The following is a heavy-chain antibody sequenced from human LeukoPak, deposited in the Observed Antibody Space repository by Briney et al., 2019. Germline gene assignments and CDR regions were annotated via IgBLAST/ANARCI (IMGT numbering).Heavy chain of an antibody. D-gene: IGHD2-2*01. CDR2: IIPIFGTA. V-gene: IGHV1-69*13. CDR3: ARVGYCSSTSCSYMDV. Sequence: ASVKVSCKASGYTFTSYGISWVRQAPGQGLEWMGGIIPIFGTANYAQKFQGRVTITADESTSTAYMELSSLRSEDTAVYYCARVGYCSSTSCSYMDVWGKGTTVTVSS. J-gene: IGHJ6*03. CDR1: GYTFTSYG.